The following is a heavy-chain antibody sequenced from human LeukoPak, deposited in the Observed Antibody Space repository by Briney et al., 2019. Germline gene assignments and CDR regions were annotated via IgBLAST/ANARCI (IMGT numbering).Heavy chain of an antibody. CDR1: GFTFSSYG. CDR2: IRYDGSNK. D-gene: IGHD2-2*01. CDR3: AKDPLPSCSAFDY. J-gene: IGHJ4*02. V-gene: IGHV3-30*02. Sequence: PGGSLRLSCAASGFTFSSYGMHWVRQAPGKGLEWVAFIRYDGSNKYYADSVKGRFTISRDNSKNTLYLQMNSLRAEDTAVYYCAKDPLPSCSAFDYWGQGTLVTVSS.